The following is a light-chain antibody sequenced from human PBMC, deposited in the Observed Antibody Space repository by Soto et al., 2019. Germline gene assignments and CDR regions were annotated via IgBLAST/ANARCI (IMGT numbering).Light chain of an antibody. V-gene: IGLV2-14*01. CDR3: SSYTTSTVVV. Sequence: QSALTQPASESGSPGQSITISCTGTSSDIGAYNYVSWYQQRPGKAPKVMIYEVSDRPSGVSNRFSGSKSGNTASLTISGLQAEDDADYYCSSYTTSTVVVFGGGTKVTVL. J-gene: IGLJ2*01. CDR2: EVS. CDR1: SSDIGAYNY.